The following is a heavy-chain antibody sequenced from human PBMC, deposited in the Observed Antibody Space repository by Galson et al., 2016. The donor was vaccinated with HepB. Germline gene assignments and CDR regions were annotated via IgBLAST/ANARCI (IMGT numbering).Heavy chain of an antibody. V-gene: IGHV3-7*03. CDR2: IKQDGSEK. J-gene: IGHJ4*02. CDR1: GSTFTSYW. Sequence: SLRLSCAASGSTFTSYWMSWARQPPGKGLEWVANIKQDGSEKNYVDSVEGRFTISRDNSKNTLYLQMNSLRAEDTAVYYCAKGQQLAYFDYWGQGTLVTVSS. CDR3: AKGQQLAYFDY. D-gene: IGHD6-13*01.